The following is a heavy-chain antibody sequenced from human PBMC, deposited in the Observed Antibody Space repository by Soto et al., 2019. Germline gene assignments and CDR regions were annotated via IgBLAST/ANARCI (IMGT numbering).Heavy chain of an antibody. Sequence: PSETLSLTCSVSGASFNNFYWSWIRQPPGKGLEWIGYLYYSGNTNYNPSLKSRVTISVDTSKSQFSLKLSSVTAADTAVYYCARVEVPTVTTDNYYYYMDVWGKGTTVTVSS. CDR3: ARVEVPTVTTDNYYYYMDV. CDR2: LYYSGNT. CDR1: GASFNNFY. J-gene: IGHJ6*03. V-gene: IGHV4-59*08. D-gene: IGHD4-17*01.